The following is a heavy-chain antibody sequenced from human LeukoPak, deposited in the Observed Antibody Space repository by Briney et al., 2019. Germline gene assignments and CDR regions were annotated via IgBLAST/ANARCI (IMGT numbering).Heavy chain of an antibody. V-gene: IGHV1-8*03. D-gene: IGHD2-15*01. Sequence: ASVKVSCKASGYTFTSYDINWVRQATGQGLEWMGWMNPNSGNTGYAQKFQGRVTITRNTSISTAYMELSSLRSEDTAVYYCARGGVVVAALWFSSSYYYYMDVWGKGTTVTVSS. CDR2: MNPNSGNT. CDR1: GYTFTSYD. J-gene: IGHJ6*03. CDR3: ARGGVVVAALWFSSSYYYYMDV.